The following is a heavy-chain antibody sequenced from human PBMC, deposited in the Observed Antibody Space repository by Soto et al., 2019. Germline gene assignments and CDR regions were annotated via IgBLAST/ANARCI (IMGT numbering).Heavy chain of an antibody. J-gene: IGHJ1*01. CDR1: GYTFTSYG. D-gene: IGHD2-15*01. CDR2: ISAYNGNT. Sequence: EASVKVACKASGYTFTSYGISWVRQAPGQGLEWMGWISAYNGNTNYAQKLQGRVTMTTDTSTSTAYMELRSLRSDDTAVYYCATSGLDCSGGSCYSGAEYFQHWGQGTLVTVST. CDR3: ATSGLDCSGGSCYSGAEYFQH. V-gene: IGHV1-18*01.